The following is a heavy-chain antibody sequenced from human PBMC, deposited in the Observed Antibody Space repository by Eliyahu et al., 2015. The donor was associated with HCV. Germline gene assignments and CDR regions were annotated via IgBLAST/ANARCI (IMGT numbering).Heavy chain of an antibody. D-gene: IGHD3-22*01. CDR2: ISGSGGST. Sequence: EVQLLESGGGLVQPGGSLRLSCAASGFTFSSYXMSWVRQAPGKGLEWVSAISGSGGSTYYADSVKGRFTISRDNSKNTLYLQMNSLRAEDTAVYYCAKRAGAMVTNYYDSSGYYVDYWGQGTLVTVSS. J-gene: IGHJ4*02. V-gene: IGHV3-23*01. CDR1: GFTFSSYX. CDR3: AKRAGAMVTNYYDSSGYYVDY.